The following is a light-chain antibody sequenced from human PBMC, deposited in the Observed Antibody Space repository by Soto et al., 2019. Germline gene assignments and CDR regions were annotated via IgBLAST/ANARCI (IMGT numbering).Light chain of an antibody. Sequence: DIQMTQSPSTLSASVGDRVIITCRASQSISSWLAWYQQKPGKAPNLLIYKASSLESGVPSRFIGSGSGTEFTLTISSLQPDDFATYYCQQYNSSPFTFGQGTKLEIK. CDR1: QSISSW. J-gene: IGKJ2*01. CDR2: KAS. V-gene: IGKV1-5*03. CDR3: QQYNSSPFT.